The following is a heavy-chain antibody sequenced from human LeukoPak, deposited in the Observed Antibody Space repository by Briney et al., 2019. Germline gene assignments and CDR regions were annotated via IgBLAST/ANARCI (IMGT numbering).Heavy chain of an antibody. CDR2: ISSSGSTI. CDR3: ARESGGNTPYYFDY. D-gene: IGHD2-2*02. Sequence: PGGSLRLSCAASGFTFSDYYMSWIRQAPGKGLEWVSYISSSGSTIYYADSVKGRFTISRDNSKNTLYLQMNSLRTEDTAMYYCARESGGNTPYYFDYWGQGTLVTVSS. J-gene: IGHJ4*02. CDR1: GFTFSDYY. V-gene: IGHV3-11*04.